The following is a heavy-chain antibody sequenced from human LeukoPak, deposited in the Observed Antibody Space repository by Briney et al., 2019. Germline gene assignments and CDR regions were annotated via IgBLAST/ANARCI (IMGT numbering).Heavy chain of an antibody. V-gene: IGHV5-51*01. J-gene: IGHJ2*01. CDR1: GYSFTSYW. D-gene: IGHD3-10*01. Sequence: GDSVKISCKGTGYSFTSYWIGWMRQMTGNGLEGMGIIDPGDSNTSSNASVRGQVSSSAVKSISTAYLQGSSLKASDTAMYYCARRGGSGHFDLWGRGTLVTVSS. CDR2: IDPGDSNT. CDR3: ARRGGSGHFDL.